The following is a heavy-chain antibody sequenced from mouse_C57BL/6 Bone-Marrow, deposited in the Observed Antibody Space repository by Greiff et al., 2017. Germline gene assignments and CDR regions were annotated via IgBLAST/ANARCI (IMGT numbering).Heavy chain of an antibody. J-gene: IGHJ4*01. V-gene: IGHV1-64*01. D-gene: IGHD2-4*01. Sequence: QVQLQQPGAELVKPGASVKLSCKASGYTFTNYWMHWVKQRPGQGLEWIGMMHPNGGSPDYNEKFKSEATLSVDKSSRTAYMELSSLTSEDSAVYYCARSCDYDGYTMDYWGQGTSVTVSS. CDR2: MHPNGGSP. CDR1: GYTFTNYW. CDR3: ARSCDYDGYTMDY.